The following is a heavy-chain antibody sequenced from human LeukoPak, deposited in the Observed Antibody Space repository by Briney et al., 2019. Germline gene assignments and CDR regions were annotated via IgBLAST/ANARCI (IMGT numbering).Heavy chain of an antibody. CDR1: GYTFTGYY. J-gene: IGHJ5*02. CDR3: ARVGEPAARIRWFDP. V-gene: IGHV1-2*02. D-gene: IGHD2-2*01. Sequence: GASVKVSCKASGYTFTGYYIHWVRQAPGQGLEWMAWMNPNSGGTSYAQKFQGRVTMTRDTSISTAYMELSRLRSDDTAVYYCARVGEPAARIRWFDPWGQGTLVTVSS. CDR2: MNPNSGGT.